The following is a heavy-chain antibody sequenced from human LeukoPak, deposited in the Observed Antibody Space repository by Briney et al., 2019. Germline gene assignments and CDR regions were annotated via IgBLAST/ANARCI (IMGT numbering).Heavy chain of an antibody. CDR3: ARADGRRKFDY. V-gene: IGHV4-34*01. CDR1: GGSFSGYY. J-gene: IGHJ4*02. D-gene: IGHD1-1*01. Sequence: SGTLSLTCAVYGGSFSGYYWSWIRQPPGKGLEWIGEINHSGSTNYNPSLKSRVTISVDTSKNQFSLKLSSVTAADTAVYYCARADGRRKFDYWGQGTLVTVSS. CDR2: INHSGST.